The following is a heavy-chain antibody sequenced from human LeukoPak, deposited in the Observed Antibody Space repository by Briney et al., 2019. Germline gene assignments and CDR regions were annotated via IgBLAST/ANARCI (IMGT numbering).Heavy chain of an antibody. Sequence: GGSLRLSCSASGFTFSSYAMHWVRRAPGKGLEYVSAISSNGGSTYYADSVKGRFTISRDNSKNTLYLQMSSLRAEDTAVYYCVKGTTTYYGSGSYLDYWGQGTLVTVSS. CDR2: ISSNGGST. J-gene: IGHJ4*02. D-gene: IGHD3-10*01. CDR3: VKGTTTYYGSGSYLDY. CDR1: GFTFSSYA. V-gene: IGHV3-64D*06.